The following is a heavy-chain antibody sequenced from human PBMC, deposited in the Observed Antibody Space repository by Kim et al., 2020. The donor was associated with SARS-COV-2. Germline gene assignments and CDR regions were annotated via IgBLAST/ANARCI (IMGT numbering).Heavy chain of an antibody. Sequence: GGSLRLSCAASGFTFSSCAIHWVRQAPGKGLEWVSSISTSGLSLDYADSVKGRFTISRDDANNSLYLQMSSLRVEDTAVYYCLRGRFFYETTAYPGYWGRGTLVTVSS. CDR1: GFTFSSCA. J-gene: IGHJ4*02. CDR3: LRGRFFYETTAYPGY. V-gene: IGHV3-21*01. D-gene: IGHD3-22*01. CDR2: ISTSGLSL.